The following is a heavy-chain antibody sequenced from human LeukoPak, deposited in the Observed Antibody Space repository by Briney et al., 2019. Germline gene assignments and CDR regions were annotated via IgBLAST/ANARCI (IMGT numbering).Heavy chain of an antibody. CDR1: GGSFSGYY. CDR3: ARFYRTMVRGVMVAWFDP. V-gene: IGHV4-34*01. CDR2: INHSGST. D-gene: IGHD3-10*01. J-gene: IGHJ5*02. Sequence: PSETLSLTCAVHGGSFSGYYWSWIRQPPGKGLEWIGEINHSGSTNYNPSLKSRVTISVDTSKNQFSLKLSSVTAADTAVYYCARFYRTMVRGVMVAWFDPWGQGTLVTVSS.